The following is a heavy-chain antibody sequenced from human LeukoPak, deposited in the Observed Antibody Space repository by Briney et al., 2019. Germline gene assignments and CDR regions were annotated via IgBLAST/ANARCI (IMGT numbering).Heavy chain of an antibody. J-gene: IGHJ6*03. CDR1: GYTFTGYY. CDR2: INPNSGGT. Sequence: ASVKVSCKASGYTFTGYYVHWVRQAPGQGLEWMGWINPNSGGTNYAQKFQGRVTMTRDTSISTAYMELSRLRSDDTAVYYCAREASGDYGRNGRYYYYMDVWGKGTTVTVSS. CDR3: AREASGDYGRNGRYYYYMDV. D-gene: IGHD2-21*02. V-gene: IGHV1-2*02.